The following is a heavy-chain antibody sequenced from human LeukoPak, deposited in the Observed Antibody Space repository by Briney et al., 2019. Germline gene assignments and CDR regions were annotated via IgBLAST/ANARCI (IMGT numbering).Heavy chain of an antibody. D-gene: IGHD3-10*01. Sequence: SETLSLTCAVYGGSFSGYYWSCIRDPPRKGLEWIGEINHSGSTNYNPSLKSRVTISVDTSKNQFSLKLSSVTAADTAVYYCAGVRGVSPDYWGQGTLVTVSS. CDR2: INHSGST. CDR3: AGVRGVSPDY. J-gene: IGHJ4*02. V-gene: IGHV4-34*01. CDR1: GGSFSGYY.